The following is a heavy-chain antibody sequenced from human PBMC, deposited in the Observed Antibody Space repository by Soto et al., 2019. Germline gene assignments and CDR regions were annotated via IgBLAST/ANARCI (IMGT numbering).Heavy chain of an antibody. CDR3: ASREPITGSRRGMDV. CDR2: MNPNSGNT. V-gene: IGHV1-8*01. J-gene: IGHJ6*02. D-gene: IGHD1-20*01. Sequence: QVQLVQSGAEVKKPGASVKVSCKASGYTFTSYDINWVRQATGQGLEWMGWMNPNSGNTGYAQKLQGRVTMTRNTSISTAYMELSSLRSEDTAVYYCASREPITGSRRGMDVWGQGTTVTVSS. CDR1: GYTFTSYD.